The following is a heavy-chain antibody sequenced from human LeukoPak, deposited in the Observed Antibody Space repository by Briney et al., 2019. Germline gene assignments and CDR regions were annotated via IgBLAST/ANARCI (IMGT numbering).Heavy chain of an antibody. V-gene: IGHV3-23*01. D-gene: IGHD4-17*01. Sequence: GGSLRLSCAASGFTFSSYAMSWVRQAPGKGLEWVSAISGSGGSTYYADSVKGRFTIPRDNSKNTLYLQMNSLRAEDTAVYYCAKDLWSGYGDYYFDYWGQGTLVIVSS. CDR2: ISGSGGST. CDR3: AKDLWSGYGDYYFDY. CDR1: GFTFSSYA. J-gene: IGHJ4*02.